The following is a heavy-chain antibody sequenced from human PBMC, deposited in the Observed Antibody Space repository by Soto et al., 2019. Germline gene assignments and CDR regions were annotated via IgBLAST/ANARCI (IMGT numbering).Heavy chain of an antibody. CDR2: MNPNSGNT. J-gene: IGHJ6*03. D-gene: IGHD3-16*01. CDR3: ARGRKIKRGYYYMDV. CDR1: GYTFTSYD. Sequence: ASLKVYCKASGYTFTSYDINWVRQAPGQGLEWMGWMNPNSGNTGYAQKFQGRVTMTRNTSISTAYMELSSLRSEDTAVYYCARGRKIKRGYYYMDVWGKGTTVTVSS. V-gene: IGHV1-8*01.